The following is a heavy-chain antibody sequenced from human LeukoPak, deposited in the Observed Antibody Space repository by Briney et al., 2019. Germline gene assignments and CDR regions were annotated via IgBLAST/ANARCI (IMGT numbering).Heavy chain of an antibody. V-gene: IGHV4-39*07. CDR3: ARGNVVTVNYFDY. CDR1: GGPISSSSYY. D-gene: IGHD2-21*02. Sequence: SETLSLTCTVSGGPISSSSYYWGWIRQPPGKGLEWIGSIFYSGSTDYNPSLKSRVTISVDTSKNQFSLKLSSVTAADTAVYYCARGNVVTVNYFDYWGQGTLVTVSS. CDR2: IFYSGST. J-gene: IGHJ4*02.